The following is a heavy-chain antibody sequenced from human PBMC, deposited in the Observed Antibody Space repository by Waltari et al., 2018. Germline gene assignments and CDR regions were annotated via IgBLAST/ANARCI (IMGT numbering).Heavy chain of an antibody. CDR3: ARVVYDSSGYYYAYFDY. D-gene: IGHD3-22*01. CDR2: IYPGDSDT. CDR1: GYSITSYW. Sequence: EVQPVPSGAEVTKPGESLRISCKGSGYSITSYWTGWVRPLPGKGLEWMGIIYPGDSDTRYSPSFQGQVTISADKSISTAYLQWSSLKASDAAMYYCARVVYDSSGYYYAYFDYWGQGTLVTVSS. V-gene: IGHV5-51*01. J-gene: IGHJ4*02.